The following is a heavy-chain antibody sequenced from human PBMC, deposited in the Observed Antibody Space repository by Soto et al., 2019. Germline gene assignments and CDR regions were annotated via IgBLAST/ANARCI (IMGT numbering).Heavy chain of an antibody. CDR1: GYAFTGYG. Sequence: ASLKISCKTSGYAFTGYGMIGVRQATGKVLDWMGWISAYNGNTNYAQKLQGRVTMTTDTSTSTAYMELRSLRSDDTAVYYCARDSGIVGARFYYYYGMDVWGQGTTVTLSS. V-gene: IGHV1-18*01. J-gene: IGHJ6*02. CDR2: ISAYNGNT. D-gene: IGHD1-26*01. CDR3: ARDSGIVGARFYYYYGMDV.